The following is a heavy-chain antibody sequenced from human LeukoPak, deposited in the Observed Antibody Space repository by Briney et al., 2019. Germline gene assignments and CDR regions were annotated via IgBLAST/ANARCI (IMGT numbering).Heavy chain of an antibody. Sequence: LGGSLRLSCAASGFTFDDYGMSWVRQAPGKGLEWVSGINWNGGSTGYADSVKGRFTISRDNAKNSLYLQMNSLRAEDTALYYCARLGYCSSTSCSKNYYYYMDVWGKGTTVTVSS. CDR1: GFTFDDYG. J-gene: IGHJ6*03. CDR2: INWNGGST. CDR3: ARLGYCSSTSCSKNYYYYMDV. V-gene: IGHV3-20*04. D-gene: IGHD2-2*01.